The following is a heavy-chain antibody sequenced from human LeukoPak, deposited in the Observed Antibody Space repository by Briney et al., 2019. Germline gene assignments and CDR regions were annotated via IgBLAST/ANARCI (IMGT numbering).Heavy chain of an antibody. CDR1: GYTFTGYY. CDR3: ARVPASIVVVPAAIWFDP. CDR2: INPNSGGT. V-gene: IGHV1-2*02. J-gene: IGHJ5*02. D-gene: IGHD2-2*01. Sequence: ASVKVSCKASGYTFTGYYTHWVRQAPGQGLEWMGWINPNSGGTNYAQKFQGRVTMTRDTSISTAYMELSRLRSDDTAVYYCARVPASIVVVPAAIWFDPWGQGTLVTVSS.